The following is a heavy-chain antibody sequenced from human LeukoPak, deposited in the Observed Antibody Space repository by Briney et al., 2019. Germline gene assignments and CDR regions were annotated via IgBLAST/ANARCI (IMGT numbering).Heavy chain of an antibody. CDR3: ARDQDGEIDY. CDR2: ISYDGSNK. D-gene: IGHD4-17*01. Sequence: GGSLRLSCAASGFTFSSYAMHWVRQAPGKGLEWVAVISYDGSNKYYADSVKGRFTISRDNSKNTLCLQMNSLRAEDTAVYYCARDQDGEIDYWGQGTLVTVSS. J-gene: IGHJ4*02. V-gene: IGHV3-30-3*01. CDR1: GFTFSSYA.